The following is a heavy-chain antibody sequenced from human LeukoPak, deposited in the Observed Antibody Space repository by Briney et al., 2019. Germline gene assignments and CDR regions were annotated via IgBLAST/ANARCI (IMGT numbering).Heavy chain of an antibody. CDR3: ATSLLWNGFDY. J-gene: IGHJ4*02. Sequence: ASVKVSCKASGYTFTGYYMHWVRQAPGQRLEWMGWINPNSGGTNYAQKFQGWVTMTRDTSISTAYMELSRLRSDDTAVYYCATSLLWNGFDYWGQGTLVTVSS. CDR1: GYTFTGYY. CDR2: INPNSGGT. V-gene: IGHV1-2*04. D-gene: IGHD2-2*01.